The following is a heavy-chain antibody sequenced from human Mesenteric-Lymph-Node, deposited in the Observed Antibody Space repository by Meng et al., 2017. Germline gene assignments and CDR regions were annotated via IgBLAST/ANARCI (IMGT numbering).Heavy chain of an antibody. Sequence: GESLKISCAASGFTFSSYWMSWVRQAPGKGLEWVANIKQDGSEKYYVDSVKGRFTISRDNAKNSLYLQMNSLRAEDTAVYYCARDRAEGNYYDSSGYYLDYWGQGTLVTVSS. J-gene: IGHJ4*02. D-gene: IGHD3-22*01. CDR3: ARDRAEGNYYDSSGYYLDY. V-gene: IGHV3-7*01. CDR2: IKQDGSEK. CDR1: GFTFSSYW.